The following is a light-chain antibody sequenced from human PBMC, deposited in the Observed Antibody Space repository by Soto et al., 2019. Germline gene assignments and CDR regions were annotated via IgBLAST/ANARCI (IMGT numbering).Light chain of an antibody. CDR1: TGGVTSGHY. J-gene: IGLJ2*01. V-gene: IGLV7-46*01. Sequence: QAVVTQEPSLTVSPGGTVTLTCGSSTGGVTSGHYPYWFQQKPGQAPRTLIYDTSKKPSWTPARFSGSLLGGKAALSLSGAQPEDEAEYYCLLSYSGASKIFGGGTKLTVL. CDR2: DTS. CDR3: LLSYSGASKI.